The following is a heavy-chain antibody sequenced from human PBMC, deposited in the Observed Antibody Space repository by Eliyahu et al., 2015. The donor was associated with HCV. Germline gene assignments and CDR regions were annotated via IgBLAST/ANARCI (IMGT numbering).Heavy chain of an antibody. D-gene: IGHD3-16*01. CDR3: AKGGQVLDY. J-gene: IGHJ4*02. CDR2: IKEDGSEK. V-gene: IGHV3-7*03. CDR1: GFTFSDYG. Sequence: EVQLVESGGALVQPGGSLRLSCAASGFTFSDYGMTWVRQAPGKGLEWVANIKEDGSEKYYVDSVKGRFTISRDNAKNSLYLQMNSLRAEDTAVYYCAKGGQVLDYWGQGTLLTVSA.